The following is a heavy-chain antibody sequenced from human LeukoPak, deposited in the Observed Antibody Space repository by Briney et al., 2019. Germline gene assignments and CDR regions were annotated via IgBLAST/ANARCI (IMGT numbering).Heavy chain of an antibody. CDR1: AYSISSTYY. CDR3: ARHWRLAARPAVDYMDV. J-gene: IGHJ6*03. CDR2: IYYSGTT. Sequence: SETLALTCAVSAYSISSTYYWGWVRQPPEKGLEWIGSIYYSGTTYYNPSLGSRVTMSVDTVKTQFTLKLTSVTAADTAVYYCARHWRLAARPAVDYMDVWGKGTTVTVSS. D-gene: IGHD6-6*01. V-gene: IGHV4-38-2*01.